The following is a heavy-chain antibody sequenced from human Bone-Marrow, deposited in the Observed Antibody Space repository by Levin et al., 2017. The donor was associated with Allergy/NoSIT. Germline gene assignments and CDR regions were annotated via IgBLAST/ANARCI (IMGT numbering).Heavy chain of an antibody. CDR1: GGSISSSSYY. CDR2: IYYSGST. D-gene: IGHD3-22*01. CDR3: ASDREYYYDKGY. J-gene: IGHJ4*02. V-gene: IGHV4-39*07. Sequence: SETLSLTCTVSGGSISSSSYYWGWIRQPPGKGLEWIGSIYYSGSTYYNPSLKSRVTISVDTSKNQFSLKLSSVTAADTAVYYCASDREYYYDKGYWGQGTLVTVSS.